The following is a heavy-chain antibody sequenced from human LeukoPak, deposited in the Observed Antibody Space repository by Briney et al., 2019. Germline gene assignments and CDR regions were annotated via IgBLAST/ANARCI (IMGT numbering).Heavy chain of an antibody. Sequence: SQTLSLTCTVSGGSIRSGGYYWSWIRQHPGKGLEWIGYIYYSGSTYYNPSLKSRVTISVDTSKNQFSLKLSSVTAADTAVYYCARFCYDSSGYYPDYWGQGTLVTVSS. CDR3: ARFCYDSSGYYPDY. CDR2: IYYSGST. V-gene: IGHV4-31*03. D-gene: IGHD3-22*01. CDR1: GGSIRSGGYY. J-gene: IGHJ4*02.